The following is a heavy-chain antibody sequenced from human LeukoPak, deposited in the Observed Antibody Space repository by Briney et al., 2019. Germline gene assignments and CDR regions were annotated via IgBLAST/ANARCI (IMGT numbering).Heavy chain of an antibody. CDR3: ARDFGSSWYTYYYYCGMDV. Sequence: SETLSLTCTVSGGSISSYYWSWIRQPAGKGLEWIGRICTSGSTNYNPSLKSRVTMSVDTSKNQFSLKLSSVTAADTAVYYCARDFGSSWYTYYYYCGMDVWGQGTTVTVFS. J-gene: IGHJ6*02. CDR1: GGSISSYY. V-gene: IGHV4-4*07. D-gene: IGHD6-13*01. CDR2: ICTSGST.